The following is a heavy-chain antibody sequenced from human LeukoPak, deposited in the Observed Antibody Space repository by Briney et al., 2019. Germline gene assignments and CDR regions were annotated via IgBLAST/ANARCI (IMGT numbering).Heavy chain of an antibody. CDR3: ATSVLRYFDWSMAVMDV. J-gene: IGHJ6*02. D-gene: IGHD3-9*01. CDR2: FDPEDGET. CDR1: GYTLTELS. V-gene: IGHV1-24*01. Sequence: ASVKVSCKVSGYTLTELSMHWVRQAPGKGLEWMGGFDPEDGETIYAQKFQGRVTMTEDTSTDTAYMELSSLRSEDTAVYYCATSVLRYFDWSMAVMDVWGQGTTVTVSS.